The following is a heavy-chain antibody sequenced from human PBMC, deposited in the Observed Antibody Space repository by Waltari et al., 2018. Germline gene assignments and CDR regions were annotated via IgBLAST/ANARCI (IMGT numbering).Heavy chain of an antibody. CDR2: INGEGDNA. J-gene: IGHJ4*02. V-gene: IGHV3-23*04. CDR1: GFRFGYYS. Sequence: EVQLVESGGGSVQSGGSVRLSWEGSGFRFGYYSMTWVRQAPGKGLEWVSSINGEGDNAYDADSVRGRFTISRDNSKNTLSLQMNSLRAEDTATYYCAKIPYNDFWTGYFFFDLWGPGTLVSVSS. CDR3: AKIPYNDFWTGYFFFDL. D-gene: IGHD3-3*01.